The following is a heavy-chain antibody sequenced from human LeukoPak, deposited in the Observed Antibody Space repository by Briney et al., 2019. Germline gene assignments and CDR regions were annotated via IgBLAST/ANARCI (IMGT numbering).Heavy chain of an antibody. D-gene: IGHD1-26*01. CDR3: ARATLGANFDY. Sequence: ASQPLSLTCTVSGGSISSGGYYWSWIRQHPGKGLEWIGFIYYTGSTYYNPSLESRVTISVDTSKNQFSLKLSSVTAADTAVYYCARATLGANFDYWGQGTLVTVYS. J-gene: IGHJ4*02. CDR1: GGSISSGGYY. V-gene: IGHV4-31*03. CDR2: IYYTGST.